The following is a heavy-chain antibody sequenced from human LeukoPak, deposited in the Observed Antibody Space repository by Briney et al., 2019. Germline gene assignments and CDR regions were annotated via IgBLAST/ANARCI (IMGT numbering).Heavy chain of an antibody. Sequence: PSETLSLTCTVSGGSISPYYWGWIRQPPGKGLEWIGSIYYSGSTYYNPSLKSRVTISVDTSKNQFSLKLSSVTAADTAVYYCARQERGYSYGLFGYWGQGTRVTVSS. D-gene: IGHD5-18*01. CDR1: GGSISPYY. CDR2: IYYSGST. J-gene: IGHJ4*02. CDR3: ARQERGYSYGLFGY. V-gene: IGHV4-39*01.